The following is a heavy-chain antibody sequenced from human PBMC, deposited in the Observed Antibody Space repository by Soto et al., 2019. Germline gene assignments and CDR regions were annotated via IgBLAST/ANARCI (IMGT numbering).Heavy chain of an antibody. J-gene: IGHJ1*01. CDR3: ARDGKLELTDPEYFQH. V-gene: IGHV1-18*01. CDR2: ISAYNGNT. CDR1: GYTFSTYG. D-gene: IGHD1-7*01. Sequence: QVQLVQSGAEVKKPGASVKVSCKASGYTFSTYGISWVRQAPGQGLEWMGWISAYNGNTNYAQRLQGRVTMTTDTSTNTAYMELKSLRSADTAVYYCARDGKLELTDPEYFQHWGQGTLVTVSS.